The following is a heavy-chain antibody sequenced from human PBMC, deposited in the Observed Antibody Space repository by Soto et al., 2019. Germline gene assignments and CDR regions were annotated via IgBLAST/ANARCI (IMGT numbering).Heavy chain of an antibody. V-gene: IGHV3-30-3*01. Sequence: QVQLVESWGGVVQPGRSLRLSCAASGFTFSSYAMHWVRQAPGKGLEWVAVISYDGSNKYYADSVKGRFTISRDNSKYALYLQMNSLRAEDTAVYYCARERIYRSSWHDYWGQGTLVTVSS. CDR1: GFTFSSYA. CDR2: ISYDGSNK. D-gene: IGHD6-13*01. J-gene: IGHJ4*02. CDR3: ARERIYRSSWHDY.